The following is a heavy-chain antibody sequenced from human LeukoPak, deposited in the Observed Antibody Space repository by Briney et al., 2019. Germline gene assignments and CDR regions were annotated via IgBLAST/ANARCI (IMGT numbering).Heavy chain of an antibody. CDR1: GYTFTSYG. J-gene: IGHJ5*02. D-gene: IGHD6-13*01. CDR3: APAVTSAAGYNWFDP. CDR2: ISAYNGNT. V-gene: IGHV1-18*01. Sequence: GASVKVSCKASGYTFTSYGISWVRQAPGQGLEWMGWISAYNGNTNYAQKLQGRVTMTTDTSTSTAYMELRSLRSEDTAVYYCAPAVTSAAGYNWFDPWGQGTLVTVSS.